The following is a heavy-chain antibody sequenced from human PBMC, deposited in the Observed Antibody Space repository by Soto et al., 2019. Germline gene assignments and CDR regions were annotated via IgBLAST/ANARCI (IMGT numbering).Heavy chain of an antibody. CDR2: FDPEDGET. J-gene: IGHJ6*02. Sequence: ASVKVSCKVSGYTLTELSMHWVRQAPGKGLEWMGGFDPEDGETIYAQKFQGRVTMTEDTSTDTAYMELSSVTAADTAVYYCARGLTTVTPQSVYYYGMDVWGQGTTVTVSS. D-gene: IGHD4-4*01. CDR1: GYTLTELS. CDR3: ARGLTTVTPQSVYYYGMDV. V-gene: IGHV1-24*01.